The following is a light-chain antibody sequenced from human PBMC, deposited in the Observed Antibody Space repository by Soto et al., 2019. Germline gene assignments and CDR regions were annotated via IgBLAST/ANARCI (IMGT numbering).Light chain of an antibody. CDR1: QSVSSGY. J-gene: IGKJ4*01. Sequence: EIVLTQSPGTLSLSPGARATLSCRASQSVSSGYLAWFQHRPGQAPRLLIFGASSRATGIPDRFSGSGSGTDFTLTLRRLEPEDFAVYYCQQYGSSPLTFGGGTKVEIK. V-gene: IGKV3-20*01. CDR3: QQYGSSPLT. CDR2: GAS.